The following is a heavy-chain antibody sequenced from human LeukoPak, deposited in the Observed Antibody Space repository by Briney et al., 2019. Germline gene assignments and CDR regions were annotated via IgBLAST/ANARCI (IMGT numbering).Heavy chain of an antibody. J-gene: IGHJ4*02. CDR3: ARQTDGAGTAGGDY. CDR1: DGSISSSSYY. Sequence: SETLSLTCTVSDGSISSSSYYWGWIRQPPGKGLEWIASIYYSGSTYYNPSLKSRVTISVDTSKNQFSLKLTSVTAADTAVCYCARQTDGAGTAGGDYWGQGTLVTVSS. CDR2: IYYSGST. V-gene: IGHV4-39*01. D-gene: IGHD3-10*01.